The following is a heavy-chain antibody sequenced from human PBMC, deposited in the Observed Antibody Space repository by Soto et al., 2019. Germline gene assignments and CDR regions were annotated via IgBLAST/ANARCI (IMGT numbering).Heavy chain of an antibody. CDR1: GFTFSSYS. Sequence: GGSLRLSCAASGFTFSSYSMNWVRQAPGKGLEWVSSISSSSSYIYYADSVKGRFTISRDNAKNSLYLQMNSLRAEDMAVYYCARDSVGAPPFDYWGQGTLVTVSS. CDR3: ARDSVGAPPFDY. D-gene: IGHD1-26*01. CDR2: ISSSSSYI. V-gene: IGHV3-21*01. J-gene: IGHJ4*02.